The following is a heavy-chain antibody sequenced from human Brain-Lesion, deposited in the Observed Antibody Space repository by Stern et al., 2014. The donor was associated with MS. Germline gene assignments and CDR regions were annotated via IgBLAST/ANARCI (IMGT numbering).Heavy chain of an antibody. J-gene: IGHJ4*02. CDR1: GGSVGSGSYD. V-gene: IGHV4-61*02. CDR2: IYTTGST. CDR3: ARDKEDTNMAFRYFDN. Sequence: MQLVESGPGLVKPSQTLSLTCTVSGGSVGSGSYDWSWIRQPAGKGLEWIGRIYTTGSTYYNPSLKSRVSLSIDTSKKQFFLKLPSVTAADTAVYYCARDKEDTNMAFRYFDNWGQGTLVTVSS. D-gene: IGHD5-18*01.